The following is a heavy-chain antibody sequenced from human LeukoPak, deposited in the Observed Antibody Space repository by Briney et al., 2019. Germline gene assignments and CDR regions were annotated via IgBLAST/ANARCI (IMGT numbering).Heavy chain of an antibody. D-gene: IGHD2-2*02. Sequence: RSSETLSLTCTVSGGSISSGDYYWSWIRQPPGKGLEWIGYIYYSGSTYYNPSLKSRVTISVDTSKNQFSLKLSSVTAADTAVYYCAGYCSSTSCYIFDYWGQGTLVTVSS. CDR2: IYYSGST. CDR1: GGSISSGDYY. CDR3: AGYCSSTSCYIFDY. V-gene: IGHV4-30-4*01. J-gene: IGHJ4*02.